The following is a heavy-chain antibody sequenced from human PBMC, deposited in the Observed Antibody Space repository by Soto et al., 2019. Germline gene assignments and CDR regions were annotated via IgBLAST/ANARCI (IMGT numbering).Heavy chain of an antibody. J-gene: IGHJ4*02. CDR1: GGSISRSSYY. CDR3: ASMVGGLYSGNERYYFEY. V-gene: IGHV4-39*01. CDR2: IYDSGST. D-gene: IGHD5-12*01. Sequence: QQQLQESGPGLVTPSETLSLTCTVSGGSISRSSYYWGWIRQPPGRALEWIGTIYDSGSTFYNPSVRSRGTISLDTFKTHFSLSLSSVTAADMSVYYCASMVGGLYSGNERYYFEYWGQGTLVTVSS.